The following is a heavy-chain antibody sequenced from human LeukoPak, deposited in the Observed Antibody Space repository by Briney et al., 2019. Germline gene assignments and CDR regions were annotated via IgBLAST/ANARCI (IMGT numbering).Heavy chain of an antibody. CDR1: GGSISSYY. Sequence: SETLSLTCTVSGGSISSYYWSWIRQPPGKGLEWIGYIYYSGSTNYNPSLKSRVTISVDASKNQFSLRLSSVTAADTAVYYCARVTGYMTEDYFDYWGQGTLITVSS. D-gene: IGHD6-13*01. CDR3: ARVTGYMTEDYFDY. V-gene: IGHV4-59*01. CDR2: IYYSGST. J-gene: IGHJ4*02.